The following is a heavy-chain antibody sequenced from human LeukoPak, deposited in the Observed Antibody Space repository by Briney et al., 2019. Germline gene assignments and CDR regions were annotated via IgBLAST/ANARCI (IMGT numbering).Heavy chain of an antibody. CDR1: GVPFSNYY. CDR2: INHSGYT. CDR3: TRAVAGHPD. D-gene: IGHD5-12*01. V-gene: IGHV4-34*01. Sequence: PSETLSLTCAVSGVPFSNYYWSWVRQSPRQGLEWIGEINHSGYTNYNPSLKSRATMSIDTSKNQFSLRLTSVTAADTGVYYCTRAVAGHPDWGQGTLVTVSS. J-gene: IGHJ4*02.